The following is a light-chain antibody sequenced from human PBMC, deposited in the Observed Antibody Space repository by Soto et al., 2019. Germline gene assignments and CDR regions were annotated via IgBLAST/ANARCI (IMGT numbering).Light chain of an antibody. CDR1: DSNIGSNS. V-gene: IGLV1-47*02. J-gene: IGLJ3*02. CDR3: RAWDDTLNGWV. CDR2: YNN. Sequence: QSVLTQPPSASGTAGQVVTISCSGGDSNIGSNSVYWYQHLPRMAPKLLIYYNNQRPSGVPDRFSGSRSGTSASLAIVGLRSEDEAVYYCRAWDDTLNGWVFGGGTKLTVL.